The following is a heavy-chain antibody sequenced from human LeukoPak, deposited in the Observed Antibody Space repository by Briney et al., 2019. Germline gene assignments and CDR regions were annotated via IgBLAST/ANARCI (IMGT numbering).Heavy chain of an antibody. CDR1: GYTFTSYD. J-gene: IGHJ5*02. CDR3: ARDRRGKTAGIQNWFDP. Sequence: GASVKVSCKASGYTFTSYDINWVRQATGQGLEWMGWMNPNSGNTGYAQKFQGRVTMTRNTSISTAYMELSSLRSEDTAVYYCARDRRGKTAGIQNWFDPWGQGTLVTVSS. CDR2: MNPNSGNT. V-gene: IGHV1-8*01. D-gene: IGHD6-13*01.